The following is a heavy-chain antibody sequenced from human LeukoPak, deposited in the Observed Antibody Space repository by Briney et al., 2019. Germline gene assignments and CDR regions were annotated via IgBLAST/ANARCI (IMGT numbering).Heavy chain of an antibody. CDR1: GYTFTSYD. CDR3: ARGGGYCSGGSCQLFDY. D-gene: IGHD2-15*01. J-gene: IGHJ4*02. CDR2: MNPNSGNT. Sequence: ASVKVSCKASGYTFTSYDINWVRQATGQGLEWMGWMNPNSGNTGYAQKFQGRVTMTRNTSISTAYMELGSLRSEDTAVYYCARGGGYCSGGSCQLFDYWGQGTLVTVSS. V-gene: IGHV1-8*01.